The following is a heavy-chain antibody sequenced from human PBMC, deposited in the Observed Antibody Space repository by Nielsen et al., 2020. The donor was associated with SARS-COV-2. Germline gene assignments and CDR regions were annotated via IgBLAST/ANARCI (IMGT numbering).Heavy chain of an antibody. CDR3: ARGRIEDAFDI. D-gene: IGHD1-26*01. J-gene: IGHJ3*02. V-gene: IGHV4-59*01. CDR2: IYYSGST. CDR1: GGSISSYY. Sequence: SETLSLTCTVSGGSISSYYWSWIRQPPGKGLEWIGYIYYSGSTNYNPSLKSRVTISVDTSKNQFSLKLSSVTAADTAVYYCARGRIEDAFDIWCQGTMVTVSS.